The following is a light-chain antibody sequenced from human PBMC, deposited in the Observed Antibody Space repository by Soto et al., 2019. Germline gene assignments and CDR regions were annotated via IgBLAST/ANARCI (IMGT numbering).Light chain of an antibody. CDR2: DAS. Sequence: DIQVTQSPPTLTASVGDRVTITCRASQTISTWMAWYQQKPGKAHTLLVYDASTLQSGVASRFSGSGSGTEFTLIISGLQPDDSATYYCQQYTNTNNPWMFGQGTKVDIK. J-gene: IGKJ1*01. CDR3: QQYTNTNNPWM. V-gene: IGKV1-5*01. CDR1: QTISTW.